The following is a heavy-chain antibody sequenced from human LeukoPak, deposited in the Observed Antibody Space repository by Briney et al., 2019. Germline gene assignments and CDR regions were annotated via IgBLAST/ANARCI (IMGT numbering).Heavy chain of an antibody. J-gene: IGHJ4*02. Sequence: SETLSLTCAVYGGSFSGYYWSWIRQPPGKGLEWIGEINHSGSTNYNPSLKSRVTISVDTSKNQFSLKLSSVTAADTAVYYCARGQYDILTGYYAWYFDYWGQGTLVTVSS. V-gene: IGHV4-34*01. CDR1: GGSFSGYY. CDR2: INHSGST. D-gene: IGHD3-9*01. CDR3: ARGQYDILTGYYAWYFDY.